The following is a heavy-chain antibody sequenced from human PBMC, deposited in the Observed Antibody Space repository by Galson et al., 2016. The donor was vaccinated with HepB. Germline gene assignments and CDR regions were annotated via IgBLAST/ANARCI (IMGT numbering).Heavy chain of an antibody. CDR1: GFSLSTVGMR. CDR2: IDWDNDK. D-gene: IGHD3-10*01. Sequence: PALVKPTQTLTLTCTFSGFSLSTVGMRVAWIRQPPGKALEWLGRIDWDNDKFYRTSLRTRLTIPKDTSKNKVVLTMTNMDPVDTATYNCSRMFDGRTSVPYYFDFWGQGIRVTVSS. CDR3: SRMFDGRTSVPYYFDF. V-gene: IGHV2-70*04. J-gene: IGHJ4*02.